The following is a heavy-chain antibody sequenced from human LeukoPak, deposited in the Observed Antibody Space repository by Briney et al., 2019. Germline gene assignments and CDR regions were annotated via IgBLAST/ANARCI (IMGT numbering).Heavy chain of an antibody. Sequence: SQTLSLTCTVSGGSISSASYYWSWIRQPAGKGLEWIGRIYISGSTNYNPSLKSRVTISVDTSKNQFSLKLSSVTAAGTAVYYCARVITVRGVIFDYWGQGTLVTVSS. CDR2: IYISGST. D-gene: IGHD3-16*01. V-gene: IGHV4-61*02. CDR1: GGSISSASYY. J-gene: IGHJ4*02. CDR3: ARVITVRGVIFDY.